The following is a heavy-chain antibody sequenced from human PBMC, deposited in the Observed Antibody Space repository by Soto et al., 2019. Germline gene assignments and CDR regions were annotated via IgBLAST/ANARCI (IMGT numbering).Heavy chain of an antibody. D-gene: IGHD5-18*01. V-gene: IGHV1-18*01. Sequence: ASVKVSCRASGYTFTIYGISWVRQAPGQGLEWMGWISAYNGNTNYAQKLQGRVTMTTDTSTSTAYMELRSLRSDDTAVYYCARDRIQLTNYYYYYGMDVWGQGTTVTVSS. CDR1: GYTFTIYG. CDR3: ARDRIQLTNYYYYYGMDV. CDR2: ISAYNGNT. J-gene: IGHJ6*02.